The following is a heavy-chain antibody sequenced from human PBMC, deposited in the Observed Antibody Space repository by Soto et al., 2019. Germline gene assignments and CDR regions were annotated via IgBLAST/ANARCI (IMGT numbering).Heavy chain of an antibody. J-gene: IGHJ5*02. CDR3: ARGFYENPWFDP. CDR2: IYHGGST. V-gene: IGHV4-30-2*01. Sequence: PSETLSLTCTVSGGSISSGYYYWSWIRQPPGKGLEWIGYIYHGGSTYYNPSLKRRGSISVDRSKNQFSLNLSSVTAADTAVYYGARGFYENPWFDPWGQGTLVTGSS. D-gene: IGHD3-22*01. CDR1: GGSISSGYYY.